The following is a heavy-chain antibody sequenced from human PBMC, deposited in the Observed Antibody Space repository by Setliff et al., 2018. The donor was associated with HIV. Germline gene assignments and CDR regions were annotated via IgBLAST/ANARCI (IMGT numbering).Heavy chain of an antibody. CDR2: INNSGTT. CDR3: ARGPTPGIWYSGSFRYWYFDV. J-gene: IGHJ2*01. Sequence: SETLSLTCAVYGESLSGGYWTWVRQPPGKGLGWNGEINNSGTTNYNPSLNSRVTMLFHRSTNQFSLELNSIFAADTAIYYCARGPTPGIWYSGSFRYWYFDVWGRGTLVTVTS. D-gene: IGHD1-26*01. V-gene: IGHV4-34*01. CDR1: GESLSGGY.